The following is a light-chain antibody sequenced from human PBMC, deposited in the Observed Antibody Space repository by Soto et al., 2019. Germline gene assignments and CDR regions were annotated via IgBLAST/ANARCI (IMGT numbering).Light chain of an antibody. V-gene: IGKV1-5*01. Sequence: DIQMTQSPSTLSASIGDRVTITCRASQNINNWIAWYQQKPGKAPKFLIYDASTLESGVPARFSGSGFGTEFSLTISSLQPDDFGSYYCQHMRTFGEGTVVEMK. J-gene: IGKJ4*02. CDR1: QNINNW. CDR2: DAS. CDR3: QHMRT.